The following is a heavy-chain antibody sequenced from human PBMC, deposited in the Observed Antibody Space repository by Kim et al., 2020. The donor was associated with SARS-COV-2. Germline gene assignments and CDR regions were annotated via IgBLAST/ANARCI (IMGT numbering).Heavy chain of an antibody. Sequence: VGSLRLSCAASGFTFSSYVMHWVRQAPGKGLEWVAVIWYDGSNKYYADSVKGRFTISIDNSKNTLYLQMNSLRAEDTAVYYCARDPVGATNLGMDVWGQGTTVTVSS. CDR1: GFTFSSYV. CDR3: ARDPVGATNLGMDV. J-gene: IGHJ6*02. V-gene: IGHV3-33*01. CDR2: IWYDGSNK. D-gene: IGHD1-26*01.